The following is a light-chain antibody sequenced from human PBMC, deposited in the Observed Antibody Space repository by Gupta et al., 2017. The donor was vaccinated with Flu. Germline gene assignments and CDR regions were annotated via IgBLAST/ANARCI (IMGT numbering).Light chain of an antibody. CDR2: AAS. CDR3: QHVNTY. V-gene: IGKV1-9*01. CDR1: QAVSTY. J-gene: IGKJ5*01. Sequence: EIQLTQSPSFLSASVGDRVTITCRTSQAVSTYLAWFQQKPGKAPKLLSYAASTLQSGVPSRVSGSGSGTEFTLTISSLQPEDFATYYWQHVNTYFGQGTRLEIK.